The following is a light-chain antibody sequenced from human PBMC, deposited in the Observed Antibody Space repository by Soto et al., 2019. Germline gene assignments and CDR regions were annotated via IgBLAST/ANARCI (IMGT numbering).Light chain of an antibody. CDR2: GAS. V-gene: IGKV3-15*01. J-gene: IGKJ2*01. CDR1: QSGASN. Sequence: EIVMTQSPASLSVSPGDGATLSCRASQSGASNVAWYQQKPGQGPRLLIHGASTRAVGVPARFSGSGSGTDFTLTISSLQSEDFAVYYCQQYHNWPPQYTFGQGTKMQIK. CDR3: QQYHNWPPQYT.